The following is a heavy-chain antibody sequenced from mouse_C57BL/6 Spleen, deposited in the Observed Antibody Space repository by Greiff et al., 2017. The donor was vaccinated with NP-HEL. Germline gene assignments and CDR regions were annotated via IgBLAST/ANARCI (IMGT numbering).Heavy chain of an antibody. CDR1: GYTFTGYW. CDR2: ILPGSGST. D-gene: IGHD1-1*01. CDR3: ARGGIYYGSLAWFAY. J-gene: IGHJ3*01. Sequence: VQLQQSGAELMKPGASVKLSCKATGYTFTGYWIEWVKQRPGHGLEWIGEILPGSGSTNYNEKFKGKATFTADTSSNTAYMQLSSLTTEDSAIYYWARGGIYYGSLAWFAYWGQGTLVTVSA. V-gene: IGHV1-9*01.